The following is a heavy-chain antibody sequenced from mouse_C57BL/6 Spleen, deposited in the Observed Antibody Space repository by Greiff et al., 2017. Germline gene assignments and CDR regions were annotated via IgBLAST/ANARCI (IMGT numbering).Heavy chain of an antibody. CDR2: IYPGDGDT. Sequence: QVQLQQSGPELVKPGASVKISCKASGYAFSSSWMNWVKQRHGKGLEWIGRIYPGDGDTNYNGKFKGKATLTADKSSSTAYMQLNSLTAEDSAVCVCASISTVVNAMGDWGQGASVTVSS. J-gene: IGHJ4*01. D-gene: IGHD1-1*01. CDR1: GYAFSSSW. CDR3: ASISTVVNAMGD. V-gene: IGHV1-82*01.